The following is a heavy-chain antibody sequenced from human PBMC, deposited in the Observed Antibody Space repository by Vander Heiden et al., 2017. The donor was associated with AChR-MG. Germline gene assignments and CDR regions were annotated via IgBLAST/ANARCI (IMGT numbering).Heavy chain of an antibody. J-gene: IGHJ2*01. CDR1: GISLSTRGVG. CDR2: IYWDDEK. D-gene: IGHD3-22*01. Sequence: QITLQESGPTLVKPTQTLTLTCTFSGISLSTRGVGVGWTRQPPGKALEWLALIYWDDEKRYSPSLKSRLTITKDTTKNQVVLTMTNMDPVDTATYYCAHTINLRAYYYDGSGPSYWYFDLWGRGTLVTVSS. V-gene: IGHV2-5*02. CDR3: AHTINLRAYYYDGSGPSYWYFDL.